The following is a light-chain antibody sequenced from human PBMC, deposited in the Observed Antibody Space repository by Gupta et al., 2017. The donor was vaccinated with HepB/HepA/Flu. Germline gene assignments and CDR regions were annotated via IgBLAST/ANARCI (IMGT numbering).Light chain of an antibody. CDR1: SSNIWADYD. CDR2: GNK. J-gene: IGLJ2*01. Sequence: QSVLTQPPSVSRAPGHTVTISCAGSSSNIWADYDVHWYQQLPGTAPKLLIYGNKNRASGVPDRFSGSKSGTSASLAISGVDAEDEADYYCQSCDNNRSGVVFGGGTKLTVL. V-gene: IGLV1-40*01. CDR3: QSCDNNRSGVV.